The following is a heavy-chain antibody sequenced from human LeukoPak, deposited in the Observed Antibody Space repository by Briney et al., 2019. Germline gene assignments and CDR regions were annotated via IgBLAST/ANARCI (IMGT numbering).Heavy chain of an antibody. CDR3: AGGPFYYYSYGMDV. CDR2: IYSGGST. Sequence: GGSLRLSCAASGFTVSSNYMSWVRQAPGKGLEWVSVIYSGGSTYYADSVKGRFTISRDNSKNTLYLQMNSLRAEDTAVYYCAGGPFYYYSYGMDVWGQGTTVTVSS. J-gene: IGHJ6*02. D-gene: IGHD3-16*01. CDR1: GFTVSSNY. V-gene: IGHV3-53*01.